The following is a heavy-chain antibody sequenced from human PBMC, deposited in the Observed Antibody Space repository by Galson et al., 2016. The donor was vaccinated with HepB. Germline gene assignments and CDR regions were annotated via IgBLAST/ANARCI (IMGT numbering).Heavy chain of an antibody. Sequence: ETLSLTCSVSGDSISSYFWSWIRPPPGKGLELIGYVYSSGITIYNPSLQRRVTMSVDTSKNQFSLSLESVTAADTAVFYCARLRYSGNFDFWGEGTLVTVSS. J-gene: IGHJ4*02. V-gene: IGHV4-59*01. D-gene: IGHD5-12*01. CDR2: VYSSGIT. CDR3: ARLRYSGNFDF. CDR1: GDSISSYF.